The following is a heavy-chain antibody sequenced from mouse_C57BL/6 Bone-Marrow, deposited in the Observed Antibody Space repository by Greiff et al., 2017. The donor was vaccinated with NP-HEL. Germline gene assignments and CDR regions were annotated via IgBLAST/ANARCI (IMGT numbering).Heavy chain of an antibody. Sequence: DVHLVESGGGLVKPGGSLKLSCAASGFTFSDYGMHWVRQAPEKGLEWVAYISSGSSTIYYADTVKGRFTISRDNAKNTLFLQMTSLRSEDTAMYYCARGLEYYAMDYWGQGTSVTVSS. J-gene: IGHJ4*01. CDR2: ISSGSSTI. CDR3: ARGLEYYAMDY. CDR1: GFTFSDYG. V-gene: IGHV5-17*01.